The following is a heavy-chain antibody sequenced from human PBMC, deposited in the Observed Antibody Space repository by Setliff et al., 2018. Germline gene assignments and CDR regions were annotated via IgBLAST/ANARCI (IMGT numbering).Heavy chain of an antibody. Sequence: SETLSLTCNVSGASVSSHYWDWIRQPPGKGLEWIGFISYSGITKYNPSLKSRLTISVDTSKNQFSLNLRSVTAADTAVYYCARARNVAARLFDSWGQGTLVTVSS. J-gene: IGHJ4*02. CDR1: GASVSSHY. CDR2: ISYSGIT. V-gene: IGHV4-59*02. CDR3: ARARNVAARLFDS. D-gene: IGHD6-6*01.